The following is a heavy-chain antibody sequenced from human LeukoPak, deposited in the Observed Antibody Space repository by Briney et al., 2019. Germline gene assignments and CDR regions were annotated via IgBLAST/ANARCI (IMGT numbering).Heavy chain of an antibody. CDR3: ARDLRRYCSGGSCYSFDY. CDR2: IWYDGSNK. V-gene: IGHV3-33*01. D-gene: IGHD2-15*01. J-gene: IGHJ4*02. CDR1: GFTFSSYG. Sequence: GRSLRLSCAASGFTFSSYGMHWVRQAPGKGLEWVAVIWYDGSNKYYADSVKGRFTISRDNSKNTLYLQMSSLRAEDTAVYYCARDLRRYCSGGSCYSFDYWGQGTPVTVSS.